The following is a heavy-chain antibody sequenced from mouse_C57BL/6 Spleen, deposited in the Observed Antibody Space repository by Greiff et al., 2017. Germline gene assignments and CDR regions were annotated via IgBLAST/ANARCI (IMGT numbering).Heavy chain of an antibody. J-gene: IGHJ1*03. CDR3: ARCDYGSSYWYFDV. Sequence: QVQLQQSGAELARPGASVKMSCKASGYTFTSYTMHWVKQRPGQGLEWIGYINPSSGYTKYNQKFKDKATLTADKSSSTAYMQLSSLTSEDSAVYYCARCDYGSSYWYFDVWGTGTTVTVSS. CDR1: GYTFTSYT. CDR2: INPSSGYT. D-gene: IGHD1-1*01. V-gene: IGHV1-4*01.